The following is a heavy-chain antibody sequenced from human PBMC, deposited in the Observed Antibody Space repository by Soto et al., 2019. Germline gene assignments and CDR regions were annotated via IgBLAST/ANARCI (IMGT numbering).Heavy chain of an antibody. CDR2: LWYGGSNR. J-gene: IGHJ6*03. Sequence: QEQLVESGGGVVQPGGSLRLSCEVSGFTLSKFGMHWVRQAPGKGLEWVAVLWYGGSNRYYAASVKGRFTVSGDSTKNAVSLQMNSLTAEDTAVYYCGRAHKAPFYYMDVWGKGATVTVSS. V-gene: IGHV3-33*01. CDR3: GRAHKAPFYYMDV. CDR1: GFTLSKFG.